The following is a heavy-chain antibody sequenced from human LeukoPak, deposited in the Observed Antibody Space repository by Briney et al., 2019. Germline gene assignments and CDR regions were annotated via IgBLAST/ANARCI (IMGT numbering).Heavy chain of an antibody. CDR1: GGSISSGGYY. CDR3: ARSDETDDAFDI. Sequence: SETLSLTCTASGGSISSGGYYWSWIRQHPGKGLEWIGYIYYSGSTYYNPSLKSRVTISVDTSKNQFSLKLSSVTAADTAVYYCARSDETDDAFDIWGQGTMVTVSS. CDR2: IYYSGST. J-gene: IGHJ3*02. D-gene: IGHD2-21*02. V-gene: IGHV4-31*03.